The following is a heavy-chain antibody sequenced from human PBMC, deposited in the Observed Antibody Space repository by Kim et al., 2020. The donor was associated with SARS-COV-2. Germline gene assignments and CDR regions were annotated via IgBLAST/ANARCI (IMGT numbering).Heavy chain of an antibody. CDR2: FDPEDGET. CDR1: GYTLTELS. Sequence: ASVKVSCKVSGYTLTELSMHWVRQAPGKGLEWMGGFDPEDGETIYAQKFQGRVTMTEDTSTDTAYMELSSLRSEDTAVYYCATDPYGSGFYGMDVWGQGTTVTVSS. V-gene: IGHV1-24*01. J-gene: IGHJ6*02. D-gene: IGHD3-10*01. CDR3: ATDPYGSGFYGMDV.